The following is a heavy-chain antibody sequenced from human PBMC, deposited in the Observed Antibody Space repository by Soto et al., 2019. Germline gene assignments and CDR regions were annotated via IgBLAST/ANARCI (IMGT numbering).Heavy chain of an antibody. J-gene: IGHJ6*02. V-gene: IGHV3-33*01. Sequence: GGSLRLSCAASGFTFSSYGMHWVRQAPGKGLEWVAVIWYDGSNKYYADSVKGRFTISRDNSKNTLYLQMNSLRAEDTAVYYCARDSDQYYDGYDAHYFYGMDDWGQGTTVTVSS. D-gene: IGHD3-22*01. CDR2: IWYDGSNK. CDR1: GFTFSSYG. CDR3: ARDSDQYYDGYDAHYFYGMDD.